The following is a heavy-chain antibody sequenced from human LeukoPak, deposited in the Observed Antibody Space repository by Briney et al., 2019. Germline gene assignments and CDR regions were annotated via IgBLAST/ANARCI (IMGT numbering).Heavy chain of an antibody. Sequence: PAETLSLTCTVSGGSISSSSYYWGWIRQPPGKGLEWIGSIYYSGSTYYNPSLKSRVTISVDTSKNQFSLKLSSVTAADTAVYYCARLGGGGYSYGWIKRRLNAFDIWGQGTMVTVSS. D-gene: IGHD5-18*01. CDR2: IYYSGST. CDR3: ARLGGGGYSYGWIKRRLNAFDI. J-gene: IGHJ3*02. V-gene: IGHV4-39*07. CDR1: GGSISSSSYY.